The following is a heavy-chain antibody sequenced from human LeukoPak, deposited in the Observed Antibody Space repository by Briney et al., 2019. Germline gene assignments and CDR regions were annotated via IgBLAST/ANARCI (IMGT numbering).Heavy chain of an antibody. J-gene: IGHJ4*02. V-gene: IGHV4-59*01. D-gene: IGHD5-24*01. CDR2: IYYSGST. CDR3: ARGPRWAGPGDF. CDR1: GGSISSYY. Sequence: SETLSLTCTVSGGSISSYYWSWIRQPPGKGLEWIGYIYYSGSTNYNPSLKSRVTISVDTSKNQFSLKLSFVTAADTAVYYCARGPRWAGPGDFWGQGTLVTVSS.